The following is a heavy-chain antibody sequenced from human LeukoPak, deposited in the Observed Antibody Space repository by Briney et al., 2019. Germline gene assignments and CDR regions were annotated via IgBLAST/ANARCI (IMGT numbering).Heavy chain of an antibody. CDR3: AKLRCSGGSCYSGDAFDI. Sequence: GGSLRLSCAASGFTFSTFWMHWVRQVPGKGLVWVSRSDESRTNYADSVKGRFTISRDNAKNTLYLQMNSLRAEDTAVYYCAKLRCSGGSCYSGDAFDIWGQGTMVTVSS. J-gene: IGHJ3*02. V-gene: IGHV3-74*01. D-gene: IGHD2-15*01. CDR1: GFTFSTFW. CDR2: SDESRT.